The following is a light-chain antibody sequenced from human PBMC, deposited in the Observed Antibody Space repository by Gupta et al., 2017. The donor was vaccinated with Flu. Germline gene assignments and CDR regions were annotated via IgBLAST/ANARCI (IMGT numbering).Light chain of an antibody. CDR3: HQSISLPWT. J-gene: IGKJ1*01. CDR2: YAS. CDR1: QCIGSS. Sequence: IVLTQTPAFPSVTPKEKVTITCRASQCIGSSLHWYQQKPDQSPKLLIKYASQSFSGVPARFSGSGSGTDFTLNINSLEAEDAATYYCHQSISLPWTFGQGTKVEIK. V-gene: IGKV6-21*01.